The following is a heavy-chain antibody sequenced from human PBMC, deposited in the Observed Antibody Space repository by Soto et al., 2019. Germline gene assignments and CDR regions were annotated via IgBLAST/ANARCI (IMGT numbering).Heavy chain of an antibody. CDR3: TTDGVLLWFGELLPNIDY. CDR1: GFTFSNAW. Sequence: GGSLRLSCAASGFTFSNAWMSWARQAPGKGLEWVGRIKSKTDGGTTDYAAPVKGRFTISRDDSKNTLYLQMNSLKTEDTAVYYCTTDGVLLWFGELLPNIDYWGQGTLVTVSS. CDR2: IKSKTDGGTT. J-gene: IGHJ4*02. D-gene: IGHD3-10*01. V-gene: IGHV3-15*01.